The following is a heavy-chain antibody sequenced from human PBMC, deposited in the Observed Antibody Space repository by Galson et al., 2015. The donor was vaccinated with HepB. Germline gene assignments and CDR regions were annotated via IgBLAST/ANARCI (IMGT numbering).Heavy chain of an antibody. CDR2: IYPGDSDT. J-gene: IGHJ4*02. V-gene: IGHV5-51*01. CDR1: GYNFAISW. CDR3: ACLPGAEPLGFDY. Sequence: QSGAEVKKPGVSLKISCKCSGYNFAISWICWGRQMPGIGLEWMGIIYPGDSDTRYSPTIQGTVTISNDKSISTAYLQWSSLKAPDTAMYYCACLPGAEPLGFDYWGQGTLVTVSS. D-gene: IGHD1-26*01.